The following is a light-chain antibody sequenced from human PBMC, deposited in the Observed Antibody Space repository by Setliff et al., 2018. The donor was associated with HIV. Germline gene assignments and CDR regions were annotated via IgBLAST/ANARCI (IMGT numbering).Light chain of an antibody. J-gene: IGLJ1*01. Sequence: QSVLVQPASVSGSPGQSVTVSCTGTSSDVGSYDFVSWYQQLPGKAPKLLIYDFSDRPSGVSHRFSGSKSGNTASLTISGLQSEDEADYYCASYRPNDLGVFGTGTKVTVL. V-gene: IGLV2-14*03. CDR1: SSDVGSYDF. CDR2: DFS. CDR3: ASYRPNDLGV.